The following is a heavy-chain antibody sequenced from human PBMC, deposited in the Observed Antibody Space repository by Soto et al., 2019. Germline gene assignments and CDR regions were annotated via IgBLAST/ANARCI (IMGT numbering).Heavy chain of an antibody. CDR2: IKSKTDGGTT. CDR1: GFTFSNAW. Sequence: GGSLRLSCAASGFTFSNAWINWVRQAPGKGLEWVGRIKSKTDGGTTDFAAPVKGRFAISRDDSKDMVYLQMNSLKTEDTGIYYCARCVFMYMIFVVFDYWGHGTLVPVVS. CDR3: ARCVFMYMIFVVFDY. J-gene: IGHJ4*01. V-gene: IGHV3-15*07. D-gene: IGHD3-22*01.